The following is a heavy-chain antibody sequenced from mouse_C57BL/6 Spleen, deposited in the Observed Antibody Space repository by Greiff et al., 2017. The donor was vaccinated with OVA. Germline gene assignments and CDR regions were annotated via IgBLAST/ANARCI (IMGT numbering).Heavy chain of an antibody. Sequence: ESGPGLVKPSQSLSLTCSVTGYSITSGYYWNWIRQFPGNKLEWMGYISYDGSNNYNPSLNNRISITRDTSKNQFFLKLNSVTTEDTATYYCATYDYGRYFDVWGTGTTVTVSS. D-gene: IGHD2-4*01. CDR2: ISYDGSN. J-gene: IGHJ1*03. V-gene: IGHV3-6*01. CDR1: GYSITSGYY. CDR3: ATYDYGRYFDV.